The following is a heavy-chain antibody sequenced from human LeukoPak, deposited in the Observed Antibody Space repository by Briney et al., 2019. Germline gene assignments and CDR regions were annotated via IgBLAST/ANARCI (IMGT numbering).Heavy chain of an antibody. CDR2: ISSSSSYI. Sequence: GGSLRRSCAASRFTFSSYSMNWVRQAPGRGLEWVSSISSSSSYIYYADSVKGGFTISRDNAKNSLYLQMNNLGAEDKAVYYCCSGAIAGAFDIWGQGTMVTVSS. CDR3: CSGAIAGAFDI. V-gene: IGHV3-21*01. J-gene: IGHJ3*02. CDR1: RFTFSSYS. D-gene: IGHD2-15*01.